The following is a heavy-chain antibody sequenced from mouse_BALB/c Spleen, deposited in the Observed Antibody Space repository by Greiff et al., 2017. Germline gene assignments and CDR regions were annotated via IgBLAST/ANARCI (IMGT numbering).Heavy chain of an antibody. CDR3: ARDLRSYAMDY. D-gene: IGHD1-1*01. Sequence: EVKLQESGGGLVQPGGSLRLSCATSGFTFTDYYMSWVRQPPGKALEWLGFIRNKANGYTTEYSASVKGRFTISRDNSQSILYLQMNTLRAEDSATYYCARDLRSYAMDYWGQGTSVTVSS. CDR2: IRNKANGYTT. V-gene: IGHV7-3*02. CDR1: GFTFTDYY. J-gene: IGHJ4*01.